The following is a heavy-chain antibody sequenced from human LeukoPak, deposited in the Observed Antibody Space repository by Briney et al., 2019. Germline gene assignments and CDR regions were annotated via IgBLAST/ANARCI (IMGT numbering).Heavy chain of an antibody. Sequence: GGSLRLSCAASGFTLSSNYMSWVRQPPGKGVEWVSVIYSGGTTFYADSVKGRFTISRDNSRNTLYLQMNSLRADDPAVYYCTKLKGWYGDGYFDYWGQGIVVTVSS. CDR1: GFTLSSNY. J-gene: IGHJ4*02. CDR3: TKLKGWYGDGYFDY. V-gene: IGHV3-53*01. D-gene: IGHD6-19*01. CDR2: IYSGGTT.